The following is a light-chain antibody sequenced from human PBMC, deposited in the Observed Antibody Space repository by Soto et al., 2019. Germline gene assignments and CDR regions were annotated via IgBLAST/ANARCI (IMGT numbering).Light chain of an antibody. CDR1: QGISNW. Sequence: DIQMTQSPSSVSASVGDRVTITCRASQGISNWLTWYQQKPGQAPKLLIYGVSSLHSGVPSRFSGSGSGTDFTLTISSLQPEDVATYYCQQANSFPFTFGEGTKVEIK. CDR2: GVS. V-gene: IGKV1-12*01. CDR3: QQANSFPFT. J-gene: IGKJ4*01.